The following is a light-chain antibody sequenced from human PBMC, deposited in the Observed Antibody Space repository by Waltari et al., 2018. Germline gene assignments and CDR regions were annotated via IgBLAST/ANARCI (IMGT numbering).Light chain of an antibody. CDR1: QSLTKRY. J-gene: IGKJ2*01. V-gene: IGKV3-20*01. Sequence: PGESATLSCRASQSLTKRYLAWYQQKPGQAPRLVIYGASSRAAGIPDRFSGSGSGTDFTLTISRLEPEDFAVYYCQQYGSSIMYIFGQGTKLEIK. CDR3: QQYGSSIMYI. CDR2: GAS.